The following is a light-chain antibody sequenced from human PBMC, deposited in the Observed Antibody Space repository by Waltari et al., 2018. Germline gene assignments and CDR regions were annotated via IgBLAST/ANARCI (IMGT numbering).Light chain of an antibody. J-gene: IGKJ2*01. CDR2: AAS. Sequence: DIQMTQSPSSLSASVGDRVTTTCRASQSISSYLNWYQQKPGKAPKLLIYAASSLQSGVPSRFSGSGSGTDFTLTISSLQPEYFATYYCQQSYSTPPYTFGQGTKLEIK. V-gene: IGKV1-39*01. CDR1: QSISSY. CDR3: QQSYSTPPYT.